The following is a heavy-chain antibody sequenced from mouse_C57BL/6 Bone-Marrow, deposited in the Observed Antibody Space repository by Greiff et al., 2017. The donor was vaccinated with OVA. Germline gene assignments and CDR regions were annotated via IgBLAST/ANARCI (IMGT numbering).Heavy chain of an antibody. Sequence: QVQLQQSGAELVRPGASVTLSCKASGYTFTDYEMHWVKQTPVHGLEWIGAIDPATGGTAYNQKFKGKAILTADKSSSTAYMALRSLTSEDSAVYYGTRGYSNYYARDYGGQGTSVTVSS. CDR2: IDPATGGT. CDR1: GYTFTDYE. D-gene: IGHD2-5*01. V-gene: IGHV1-15*01. J-gene: IGHJ4*01. CDR3: TRGYSNYYARDY.